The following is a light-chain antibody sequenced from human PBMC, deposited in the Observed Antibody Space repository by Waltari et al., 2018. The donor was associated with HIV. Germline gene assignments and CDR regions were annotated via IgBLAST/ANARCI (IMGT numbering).Light chain of an antibody. V-gene: IGKV3-20*01. CDR2: GAS. J-gene: IGKJ2*01. CDR3: QQYGSSPYT. Sequence: VLTQSPDTLSLSPGERSALPCRASQSVSSNYLAWYQQKPGQAPRLLIYGASSRATGIPDSFSGSGSGTDFTLTISRLEPEDFAVYYCQQYGSSPYTFGQGTKLEIK. CDR1: QSVSSNY.